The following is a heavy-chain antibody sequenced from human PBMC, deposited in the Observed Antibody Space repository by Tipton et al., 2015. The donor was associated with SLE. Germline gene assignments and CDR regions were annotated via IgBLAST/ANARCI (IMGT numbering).Heavy chain of an antibody. Sequence: SLRLSCAASGFTFSSYGMHWVRQAPGKGLEWVAVIWYDGSNKYYADSVKGRFTISRDNAKNSLYLQMNSLRAEDTAVYYCARRGDYYYGMDVWGQGTTVTVSS. V-gene: IGHV3-33*01. CDR3: ARRGDYYYGMDV. CDR1: GFTFSSYG. CDR2: IWYDGSNK. J-gene: IGHJ6*02.